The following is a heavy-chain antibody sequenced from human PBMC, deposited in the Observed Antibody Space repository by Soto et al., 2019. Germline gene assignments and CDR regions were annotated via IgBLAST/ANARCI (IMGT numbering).Heavy chain of an antibody. CDR3: ARNRMEMATMTDFDY. CDR1: GGTFSSYA. V-gene: IGHV1-69*13. CDR2: IIPIFGTA. J-gene: IGHJ4*02. Sequence: SVKVSCKASGGTFSSYAISWVREAPGQGLEWMGGIIPIFGTANYAQKFQGRVTITADESTSTAYMELSSLRSEDTAVYYCARNRMEMATMTDFDYWGQGTLVTVSS. D-gene: IGHD5-12*01.